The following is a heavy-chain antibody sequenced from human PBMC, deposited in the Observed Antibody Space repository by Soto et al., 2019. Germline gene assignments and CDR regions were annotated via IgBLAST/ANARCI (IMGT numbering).Heavy chain of an antibody. Sequence: ASVKVSCKVSGYTLTELSMHWVRQAPGKGLEWMGGFDPEDGETIYAQKFQGRVTMTEDTSTDTAYMELSSLRSEDTAVDYCATPGESAAIFGYYGMDVWGQGTTVTVSS. J-gene: IGHJ6*02. CDR3: ATPGESAAIFGYYGMDV. CDR1: GYTLTELS. D-gene: IGHD2-2*01. V-gene: IGHV1-24*01. CDR2: FDPEDGET.